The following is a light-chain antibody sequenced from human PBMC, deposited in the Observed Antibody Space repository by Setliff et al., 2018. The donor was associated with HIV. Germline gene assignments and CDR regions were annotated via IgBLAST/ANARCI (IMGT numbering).Light chain of an antibody. CDR3: TSYTGGNTRV. Sequence: QPASVSGSPGQSITISCTGSSSDVGLYNLVSWYQQHPGKAPKLIIYNVNNRPSGVSSRFSGSKSGNTASLSISELRAEDETDYYCTSYTGGNTRVFGTGTKVTVL. J-gene: IGLJ1*01. V-gene: IGLV2-14*02. CDR1: SSDVGLYNL. CDR2: NVN.